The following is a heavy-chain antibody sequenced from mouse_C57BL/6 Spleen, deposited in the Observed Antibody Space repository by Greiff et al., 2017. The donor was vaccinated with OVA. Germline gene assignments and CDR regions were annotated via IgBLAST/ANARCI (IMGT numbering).Heavy chain of an antibody. CDR1: GYSITSGYY. Sequence: EVQLQQSGPGLVKPSQSLSLTCSVTGYSITSGYYWNWIRQFPGNKLEWMGYISYDGSNNYNPSLKNRISITRDTSKNQFFLKLNSVTTEDTATYYCASGGYGSTGFDYWGQGTTLTVSS. J-gene: IGHJ2*01. CDR2: ISYDGSN. CDR3: ASGGYGSTGFDY. D-gene: IGHD1-1*01. V-gene: IGHV3-6*01.